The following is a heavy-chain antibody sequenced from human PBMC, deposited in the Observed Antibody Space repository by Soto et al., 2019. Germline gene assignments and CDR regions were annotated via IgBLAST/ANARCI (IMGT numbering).Heavy chain of an antibody. CDR1: GGSISTYY. J-gene: IGHJ4*02. CDR2: INYSGTT. Sequence: PSETLSLTCTVSGGSISTYYWSWIRQPPGKGLEYIGYINYSGTTKYNPSLKSRVTMSVDTSKNQFSLKVSSVTAADTAVYYCAGYYYDTTHFFDYWGRGTLVTVSS. D-gene: IGHD3-22*01. V-gene: IGHV4-59*01. CDR3: AGYYYDTTHFFDY.